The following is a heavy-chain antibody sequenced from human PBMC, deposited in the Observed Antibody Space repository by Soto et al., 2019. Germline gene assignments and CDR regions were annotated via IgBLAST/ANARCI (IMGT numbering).Heavy chain of an antibody. CDR3: ARMRGLGEISPYLDY. V-gene: IGHV4-59*01. CDR2: IYYSGRT. J-gene: IGHJ4*01. Sequence: QVQLQESGPGLVKPSETLSLTCSISGGSISDYQWNWIRQPPGKGLEWIGYIYYSGRTNYNPSLKSRLTIALDPSTRQFSLRLRSVTAADTAVYYCARMRGLGEISPYLDYWGHGALVTVSS. CDR1: GGSISDYQ. D-gene: IGHD3-16*01.